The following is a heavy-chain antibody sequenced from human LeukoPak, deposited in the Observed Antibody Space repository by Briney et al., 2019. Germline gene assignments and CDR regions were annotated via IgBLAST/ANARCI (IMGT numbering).Heavy chain of an antibody. CDR2: ITSSGSYI. CDR1: ASSFSNYN. Sequence: GGSLRLSCAASASSFSNYNMNWVRQAQGKGLEWVSSITSSGSYIYYADSVKGRLTISRDNAKNSLYLQLNSLRAEDTAVYYCARDPYSGSYSDYYYYYMDVWGKGTTVTVSS. CDR3: ARDPYSGSYSDYYYYYMDV. D-gene: IGHD1-26*01. J-gene: IGHJ6*03. V-gene: IGHV3-21*01.